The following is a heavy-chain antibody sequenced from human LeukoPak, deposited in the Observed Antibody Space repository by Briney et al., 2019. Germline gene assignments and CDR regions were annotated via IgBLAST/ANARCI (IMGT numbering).Heavy chain of an antibody. CDR2: VHHTGTT. CDR1: GASISPDY. Sequence: SETLSLTCTVSGASISPDYWSWLRQPPGKGLEWIGYVHHTGTTRYNPSLNSRVTISVDTSQNQFSLRLRSVTATDTAVYYCARGAGWYGSGGQGTLVAVSS. CDR3: ARGAGWYGS. V-gene: IGHV4-59*01. J-gene: IGHJ5*01.